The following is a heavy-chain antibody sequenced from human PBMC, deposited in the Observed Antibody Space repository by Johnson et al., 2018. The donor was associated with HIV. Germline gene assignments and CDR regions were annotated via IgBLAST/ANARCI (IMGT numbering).Heavy chain of an antibody. CDR1: GFTFSSYV. D-gene: IGHD3-22*01. CDR2: IYSGGTT. J-gene: IGHJ3*02. CDR3: ARDSETSITMIVVVITGAFDI. Sequence: VQLVESGGGVVQPGGSLRVSCAASGFTFSSYVMSWVRQAPGKGLEWVSVIYSGGTTYYADSVKGSFTISRDNSKNTPYLQMNSLRAEDTAVYYCARDSETSITMIVVVITGAFDIWGQGTMVTVSS. V-gene: IGHV3-66*01.